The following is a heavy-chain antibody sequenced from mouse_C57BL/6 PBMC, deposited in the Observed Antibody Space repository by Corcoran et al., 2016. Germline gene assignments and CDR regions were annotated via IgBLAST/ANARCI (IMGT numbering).Heavy chain of an antibody. CDR1: GYAFSSYW. J-gene: IGHJ4*01. CDR3: ARVRRDYAMDY. CDR2: IYPGDGDT. V-gene: IGHV1-80*01. Sequence: QVQLQQSGAELVKPGASVKISCKASGYAFSSYWMNWVKQRPGKGLEWIGQIYPGDGDTNYNGKFKGKATLTADKSSSTAYMQLSSLTSEDSAVYFCARVRRDYAMDYWGQGTSVTVSS.